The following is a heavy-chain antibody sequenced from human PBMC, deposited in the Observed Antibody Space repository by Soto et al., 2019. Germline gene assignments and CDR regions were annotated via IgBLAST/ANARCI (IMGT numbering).Heavy chain of an antibody. Sequence: QVQLEESGGGVVQSGRSLRLSCAASGFIFSDYAMHWVRHAPGKGLEWVAVISYAGTNKYYADSVKGRFTISRDTSKNTVYLQMNSLRADDSAVYYCAREEKPYDSSSTPDSPHWGQGTLVSVSS. J-gene: IGHJ4*02. CDR1: GFIFSDYA. D-gene: IGHD6-6*01. V-gene: IGHV3-30-3*01. CDR2: ISYAGTNK. CDR3: AREEKPYDSSSTPDSPH.